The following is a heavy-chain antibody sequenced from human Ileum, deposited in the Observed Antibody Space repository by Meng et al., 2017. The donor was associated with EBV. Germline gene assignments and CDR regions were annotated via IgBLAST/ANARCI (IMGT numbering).Heavy chain of an antibody. CDR3: STYLYGGDEHYFDY. CDR2: IYHGGTT. D-gene: IGHD4-23*01. CDR1: GGSISGSNW. Sequence: QVQLQESGPGLARPSGTLSLTCAVSGGSISGSNWWSWVRQPPGKGLEWIGEIYHGGTTNYNPSLKSRVTMSVDKSKNQFSLKLSSVTAADTAVYYCSTYLYGGDEHYFDYWGQGTLVTVSS. J-gene: IGHJ4*02. V-gene: IGHV4-4*02.